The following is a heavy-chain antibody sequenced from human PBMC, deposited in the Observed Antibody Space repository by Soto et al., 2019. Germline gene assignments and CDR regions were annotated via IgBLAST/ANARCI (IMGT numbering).Heavy chain of an antibody. Sequence: PGESLKISCKGSGYSFTSYWIGWVRQMPGKGLEWMGIIYPGDSDTRYSPSFQGQVTISADKSISTAYLQWSSLKASDTAMYYCARHRSYCSGGSCYSYYYYGMDVWGQGTTVTVSS. CDR2: IYPGDSDT. CDR3: ARHRSYCSGGSCYSYYYYGMDV. J-gene: IGHJ6*02. CDR1: GYSFTSYW. V-gene: IGHV5-51*01. D-gene: IGHD2-15*01.